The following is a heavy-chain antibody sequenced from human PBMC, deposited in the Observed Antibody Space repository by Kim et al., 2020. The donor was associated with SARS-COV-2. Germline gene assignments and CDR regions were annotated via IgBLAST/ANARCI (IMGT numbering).Heavy chain of an antibody. J-gene: IGHJ4*02. Sequence: ASVKVSCKASGYTFTRYYMHWVRQAPGQGLEWMGIINPSGGSTSYAQKLEGRVTMTRDTSTSTAHMELSSLRSEDTAVYYCARGGLEGSIRSWVSGWGQGALVTGSP. CDR2: INPSGGST. V-gene: IGHV1-46*04. CDR3: ARGGLEGSIRSWVSG. CDR1: GYTFTRYY. D-gene: IGHD1-1*01.